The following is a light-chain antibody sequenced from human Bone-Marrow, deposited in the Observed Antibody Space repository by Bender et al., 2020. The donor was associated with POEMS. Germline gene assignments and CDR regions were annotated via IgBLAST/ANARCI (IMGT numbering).Light chain of an antibody. CDR1: ASNVGRNN. Sequence: QSVVIQPPSASGTPGQRVTISCSGSASNVGRNNVCWYQQIPGSAPKLLIYGYNNRPSGVPDRFSGSKSGTSASLAITGLQAEDEGDYYCQSYDNSLGGWVFGGGTKLTVL. V-gene: IGLV1-40*01. CDR2: GYN. J-gene: IGLJ3*02. CDR3: QSYDNSLGGWV.